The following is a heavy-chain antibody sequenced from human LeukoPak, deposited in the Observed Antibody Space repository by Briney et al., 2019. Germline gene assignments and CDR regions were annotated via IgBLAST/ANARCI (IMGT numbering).Heavy chain of an antibody. V-gene: IGHV3-33*01. CDR3: ATDGRLYGDYGIDY. J-gene: IGHJ4*02. D-gene: IGHD4-17*01. Sequence: GGSLRLSCGASGFTFSSYGMHWVRQAPGKGLEWVAAIWYDGSNKYYADSVKGRFTISRDNSKNTLYLQMNSLRAEDTAVYYCATDGRLYGDYGIDYWGQGTLVTVSS. CDR1: GFTFSSYG. CDR2: IWYDGSNK.